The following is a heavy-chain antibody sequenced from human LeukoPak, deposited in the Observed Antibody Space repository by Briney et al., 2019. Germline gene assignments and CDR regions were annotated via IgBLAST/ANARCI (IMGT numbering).Heavy chain of an antibody. CDR2: IYTGGGR. CDR1: GFTVSSYY. V-gene: IGHV3-53*01. CDR3: ARDPVLLWFGEPPDAFDI. Sequence: GGSLRLSCAASGFTVSSYYMNWVRQAPGKGLEWVSVIYTGGGRYYADSVRGRFTISRDTSKNMVFLQMNSLRVEDTAVYYCARDPVLLWFGEPPDAFDIWGQGTMVTVSS. J-gene: IGHJ3*02. D-gene: IGHD3-10*01.